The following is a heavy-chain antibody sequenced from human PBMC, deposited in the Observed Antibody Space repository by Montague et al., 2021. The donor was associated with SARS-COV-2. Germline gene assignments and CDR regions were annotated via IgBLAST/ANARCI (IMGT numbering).Heavy chain of an antibody. D-gene: IGHD5-12*01. V-gene: IGHV4-39*07. CDR2: IYFSGSA. Sequence: SETLSLTCTVSGGAISTSSFHWGRVRQSLGKGLEWIATIYFSGSAYYNPSLKSRVTMSLDTSKNLFSLNLSSMTAADTAVYYCARDGADYSFGYYHEMDVWGQGIAVTVSS. CDR1: GGAISTSSFH. J-gene: IGHJ6*02. CDR3: ARDGADYSFGYYHEMDV.